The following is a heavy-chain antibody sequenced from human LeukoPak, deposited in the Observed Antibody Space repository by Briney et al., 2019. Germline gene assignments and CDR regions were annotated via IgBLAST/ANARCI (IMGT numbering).Heavy chain of an antibody. CDR3: AKGHQKNAFDI. Sequence: GGSLRLPCAASGFTFSSYWMNWARQAPGKGLEWVASINHNGNVDYYVDSVKGRFTISRDNAKNSLYLQMSNLRAEDTAVYYCAKGHQKNAFDIWGQGTMVTVSS. J-gene: IGHJ3*02. CDR2: INHNGNVD. V-gene: IGHV3-7*03. CDR1: GFTFSSYW.